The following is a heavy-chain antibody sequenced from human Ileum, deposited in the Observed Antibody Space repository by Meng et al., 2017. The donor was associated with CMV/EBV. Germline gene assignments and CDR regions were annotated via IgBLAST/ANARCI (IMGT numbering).Heavy chain of an antibody. CDR2: VYFGAST. Sequence: SETLSLTCTVSGDSIGTSGYYWVWIRQPPGQGLEWIGSVYFGASTYYNPSLKSRTTISVDTAKNQFSLRLDSVAAADTAVYYCARHAYIGWSGPWFDPWGHGTQVTVSS. J-gene: IGHJ5*02. CDR3: ARHAYIGWSGPWFDP. CDR1: GDSIGTSGYY. V-gene: IGHV4-39*01. D-gene: IGHD3-9*01.